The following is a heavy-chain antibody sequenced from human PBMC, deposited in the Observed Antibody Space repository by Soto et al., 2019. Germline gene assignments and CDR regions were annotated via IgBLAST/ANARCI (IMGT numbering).Heavy chain of an antibody. CDR3: ATRGYSSSMGYLYNMDV. V-gene: IGHV5-10-1*01. D-gene: IGHD6-19*01. Sequence: EXLKISCKSSGYXFTNYWLTWVRQMPGEGLELMGTIDPIDSHIPYSPSFQRHVTTSADKSITTAYLQWSSLKTSDTAMHHCATRGYSSSMGYLYNMDVWGQGTTGPVS. CDR1: GYXFTNYW. CDR2: IDPIDSHI. J-gene: IGHJ6*02.